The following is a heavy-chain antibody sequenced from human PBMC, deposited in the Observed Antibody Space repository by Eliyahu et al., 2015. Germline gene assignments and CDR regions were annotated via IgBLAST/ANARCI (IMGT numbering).Heavy chain of an antibody. Sequence: QVQLQESGPGLVKPSETLSLTCTVSGGSVTSGXXXWRWXRQPPGKGLEWXGYIXYSGTTNYNPSLRSRVTISVDTXRNQFSLKLSSVTAADTAVYYCAREDMRVTTVTTRGLFDLWGRGTLVTVSS. CDR2: IXYSGTT. V-gene: IGHV4-61*01. CDR1: GGSVTSGXXX. D-gene: IGHD4-17*01. J-gene: IGHJ2*01. CDR3: AREDMRVTTVTTRGLFDL.